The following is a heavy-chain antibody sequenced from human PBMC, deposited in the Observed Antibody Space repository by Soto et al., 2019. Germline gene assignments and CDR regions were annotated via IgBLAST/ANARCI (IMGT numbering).Heavy chain of an antibody. CDR3: AAHLYDFWSGYSFDP. V-gene: IGHV1-69*06. D-gene: IGHD3-3*01. CDR2: IIPIFGTA. J-gene: IGHJ5*02. Sequence: SVKVSCKASGGTFSSYAISWVRQAPGQGLEWMGGIIPIFGTANYAQKFQGRVTITADKSTSTAYMELSSLRSEDTAVYYCAAHLYDFWSGYSFDPWGQGTLVTVSS. CDR1: GGTFSSYA.